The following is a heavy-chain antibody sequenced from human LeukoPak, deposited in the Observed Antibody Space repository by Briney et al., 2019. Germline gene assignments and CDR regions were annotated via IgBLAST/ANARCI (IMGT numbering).Heavy chain of an antibody. Sequence: SETLSLTCIVSGGSISSYYWSWIRQPAGKGLEWIGRIYTSGSTNYNPSLKSRVTISVDTSKNQFSLKLSSVTAADTAVYYCAREGGYAATFDYWGQGTLVTVSS. CDR1: GGSISSYY. D-gene: IGHD5-12*01. CDR3: AREGGYAATFDY. V-gene: IGHV4-4*07. J-gene: IGHJ4*02. CDR2: IYTSGST.